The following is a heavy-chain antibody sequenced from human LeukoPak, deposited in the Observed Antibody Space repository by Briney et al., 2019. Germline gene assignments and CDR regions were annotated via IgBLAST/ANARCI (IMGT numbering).Heavy chain of an antibody. CDR2: IRATSTTL. D-gene: IGHD4-17*01. Sequence: GGSLRLSCAASGFTFSDYPMNWIRQAPGKGLEWVSNIRATSTTLYYQDYYADSVKGRFTTSRDNAKNSLYLQMDSLRVEDTAVYYCAKIYIGDYGDYYFDYWGQGTLVTVSS. J-gene: IGHJ4*02. V-gene: IGHV3-48*01. CDR1: GFTFSDYP. CDR3: AKIYIGDYGDYYFDY.